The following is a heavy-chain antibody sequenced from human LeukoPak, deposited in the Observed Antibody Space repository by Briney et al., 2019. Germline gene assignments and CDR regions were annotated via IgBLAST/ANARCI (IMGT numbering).Heavy chain of an antibody. CDR1: GFTFSSFW. Sequence: PGGSLRLSCAASGFTFSSFWMHWVRQAPGKGLVWVSRINPDGGTTHYADSVKGRFTISRDNAKNSLYLQMNSLRAEDTAVYYCVSYYDGKLHETFDYWGQGTLVTVSS. J-gene: IGHJ4*02. D-gene: IGHD4-23*01. CDR2: INPDGGTT. V-gene: IGHV3-74*01. CDR3: VSYYDGKLHETFDY.